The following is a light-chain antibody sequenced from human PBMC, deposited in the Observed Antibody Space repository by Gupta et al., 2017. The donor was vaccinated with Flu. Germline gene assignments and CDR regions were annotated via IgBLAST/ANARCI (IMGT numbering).Light chain of an antibody. CDR1: ESHRSKH. CDR3: LQYYNSPHT. CDR2: AAS. J-gene: IGKJ4*01. V-gene: IGKV3-20*01. Sequence: ATLSLSPSDRSSVTIMTRESHRSKHLAWYQQKPGQAPRHLIYAASTRATGIPDRFSGSGSGTGFTLTISRLEREEVAVYFCLQYYNSPHTFGGWTKVEI.